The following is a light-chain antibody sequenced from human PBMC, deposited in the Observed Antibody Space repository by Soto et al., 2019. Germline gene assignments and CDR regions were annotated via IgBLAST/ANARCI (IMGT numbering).Light chain of an antibody. CDR2: SSN. CDR1: SSNIGSNS. V-gene: IGLV1-44*01. Sequence: QSVLTQPPSASGTPGQRVTISCSGSSSNIGSNSVSWYQQLPGTAPKLLMYSSNQRPSGVPDRFSGSKSGTSASLAISGLQSEDEADYYCAAWDDSLNGVVFGGGTKLTVL. CDR3: AAWDDSLNGVV. J-gene: IGLJ2*01.